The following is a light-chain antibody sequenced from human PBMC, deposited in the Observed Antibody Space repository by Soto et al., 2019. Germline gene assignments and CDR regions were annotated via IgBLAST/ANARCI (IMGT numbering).Light chain of an antibody. CDR1: SSDVGGYNY. CDR3: SSYTSSSTLYV. V-gene: IGLV2-14*01. J-gene: IGLJ1*01. Sequence: QSALTQPASVSGSPGQSITISCTGTSSDVGGYNYVSWYQQHPGKAPKLMIYEVSNRPSGVSSCFSGSKSGNTASLTISGLQAEDEADYYCSSYTSSSTLYVFGTGTKLTVL. CDR2: EVS.